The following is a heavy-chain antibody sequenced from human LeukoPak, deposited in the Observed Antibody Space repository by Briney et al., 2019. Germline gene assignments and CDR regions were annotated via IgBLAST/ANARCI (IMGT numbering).Heavy chain of an antibody. Sequence: GGSLRLSCAASGFTFSSYWMSWVRQAPGKGLEWVANIKQDGSEKYYVDSVKGRFTISRDNAKNSLYLQMNSLRAEDTAVYYCARGTYGSGRINWFDPWGQGTLVTVSS. V-gene: IGHV3-7*01. J-gene: IGHJ5*02. CDR3: ARGTYGSGRINWFDP. CDR1: GFTFSSYW. CDR2: IKQDGSEK. D-gene: IGHD3-10*01.